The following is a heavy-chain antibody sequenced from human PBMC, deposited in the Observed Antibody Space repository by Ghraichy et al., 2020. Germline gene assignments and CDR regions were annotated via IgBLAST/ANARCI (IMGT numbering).Heavy chain of an antibody. Sequence: GGSLRLSCAASGFTFSSYGMHWVRQAPGKGLEWVAVISYDGSNKYYADSVKGRFTISRDNSKNTLYPQMNSLRAEDTAVYYCAKARTIFGVASLGVDAFDIWGQGTMVTVSS. V-gene: IGHV3-30*18. CDR3: AKARTIFGVASLGVDAFDI. CDR2: ISYDGSNK. D-gene: IGHD3-3*01. J-gene: IGHJ3*02. CDR1: GFTFSSYG.